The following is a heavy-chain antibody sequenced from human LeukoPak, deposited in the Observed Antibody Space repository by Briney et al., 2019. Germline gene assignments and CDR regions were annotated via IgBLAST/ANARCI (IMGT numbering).Heavy chain of an antibody. CDR1: GGTFSSYA. J-gene: IGHJ6*03. CDR3: AREGTGTTPHPYYYYYMDV. V-gene: IGHV1-69*05. Sequence: SVKVSCEASGGTFSSYAISWVRQATGQGLEWMGRIIPIFGTANYAQKFQGRVTITTDESTSTAYMELSSLRSEDTAVYYCAREGTGTTPHPYYYYYMDVWGKGTTVTVSS. CDR2: IIPIFGTA. D-gene: IGHD1-7*01.